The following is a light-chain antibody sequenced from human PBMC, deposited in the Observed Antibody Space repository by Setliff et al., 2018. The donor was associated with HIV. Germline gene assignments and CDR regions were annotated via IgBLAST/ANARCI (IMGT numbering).Light chain of an antibody. CDR3: AAWDDSLIGSSVI. V-gene: IGLV1-44*01. CDR1: TSNIGSNT. J-gene: IGLJ2*01. Sequence: QSVLTQPPSVSGTPGQGVVISCSGGTSNIGSNTVSWYQHLPGTAPKLVIYSDNQRPSGVPDRFAGSKSDTSASLAISGLQSEDEGVYYCAAWDDSLIGSSVIFGGGTKVTV. CDR2: SDN.